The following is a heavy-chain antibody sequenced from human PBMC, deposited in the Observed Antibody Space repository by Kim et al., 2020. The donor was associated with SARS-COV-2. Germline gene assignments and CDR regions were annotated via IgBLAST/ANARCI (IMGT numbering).Heavy chain of an antibody. CDR3: ARDRSGSYAFYYYGMDV. D-gene: IGHD1-26*01. V-gene: IGHV3-48*01. J-gene: IGHJ6*02. Sequence: VKGRVTLARDNAKNSLYLQMNRLRAEDTAVYYCARDRSGSYAFYYYGMDVWGRGTTVTVSS.